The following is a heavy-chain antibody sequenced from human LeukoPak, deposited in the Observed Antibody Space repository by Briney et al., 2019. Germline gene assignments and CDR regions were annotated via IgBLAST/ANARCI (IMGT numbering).Heavy chain of an antibody. CDR2: IWYDGSNK. Sequence: GGSLRLSCAASGFTFSSYGMHWVRQAPGKGLEWVAVIWYDGSNKYYADSVKGRFTISRDNSKNTLYLQMNSLRAEDTAVYYCARDSTGAYGDYSTRGDYWGQGTLVTVSS. V-gene: IGHV3-33*01. CDR1: GFTFSSYG. J-gene: IGHJ4*02. D-gene: IGHD4-17*01. CDR3: ARDSTGAYGDYSTRGDY.